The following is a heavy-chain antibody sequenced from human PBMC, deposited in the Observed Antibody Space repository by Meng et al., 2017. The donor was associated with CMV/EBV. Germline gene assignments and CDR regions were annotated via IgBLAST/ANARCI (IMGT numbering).Heavy chain of an antibody. Sequence: GESLKISCAASGFTFSSYSMNWVRQAPGKGLEWVSSISSSSSYIYYADSVKGRFTISRDNAKNSLCLQMNSLRAEDTAVYYCARKGDLELFDYWGQGTLVTVSS. CDR3: ARKGDLELFDY. J-gene: IGHJ4*02. CDR1: GFTFSSYS. CDR2: ISSSSSYI. V-gene: IGHV3-21*01. D-gene: IGHD1-7*01.